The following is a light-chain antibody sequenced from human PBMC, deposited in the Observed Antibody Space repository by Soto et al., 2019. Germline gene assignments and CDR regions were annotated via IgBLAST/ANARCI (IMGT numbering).Light chain of an antibody. Sequence: QSALTQPASVSGSPGQSITISCTGTSSDVGRYNYVSWYQQHPGKAPKLIIFEVSNRPSGVSNRFSGSKSGNTASLTISGLQIEAEADYYCSSYTSVTSLVFGGGTKLTVL. V-gene: IGLV2-14*01. CDR1: SSDVGRYNY. J-gene: IGLJ2*01. CDR2: EVS. CDR3: SSYTSVTSLV.